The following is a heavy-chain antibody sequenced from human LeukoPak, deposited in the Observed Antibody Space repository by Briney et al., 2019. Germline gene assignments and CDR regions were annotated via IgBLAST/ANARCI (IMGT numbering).Heavy chain of an antibody. CDR2: INPNSGAT. CDR3: ARGVLRGSGSFDY. J-gene: IGHJ4*03. CDR1: GYTFIAYY. D-gene: IGHD6-19*01. V-gene: IGHV1-2*02. Sequence: ASVKVSCKASGYTFIAYYIHWMRQAPGQGLEWMGWINPNSGATNYAQKFQGRITMTRDTSINTAYMELYSLNSDDTAVYFCARGVLRGSGSFDYWGQGSLSPSPQ.